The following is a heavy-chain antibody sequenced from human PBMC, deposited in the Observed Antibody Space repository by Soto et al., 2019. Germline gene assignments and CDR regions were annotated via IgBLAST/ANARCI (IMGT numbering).Heavy chain of an antibody. J-gene: IGHJ4*02. CDR3: AKDKPAAGSQWLVPI. CDR2: ISDSGGTT. V-gene: IGHV3-23*01. D-gene: IGHD6-19*01. CDR1: GFTFSTCA. Sequence: GGSLRLSCAASGFTFSTCAMSWVRQAPGMGLQWVSAISDSGGTTYYADSVRGRFTVSRDNSKNTLYLQLNSLGAEDTAVYYCAKDKPAAGSQWLVPIWGRGTLVSVSA.